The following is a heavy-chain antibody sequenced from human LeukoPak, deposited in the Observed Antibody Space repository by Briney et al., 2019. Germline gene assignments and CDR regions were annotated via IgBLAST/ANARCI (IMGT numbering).Heavy chain of an antibody. Sequence: SQTLSLTFAIAGDRGSNNRAAWNWIRQSPSRGLEWLGRTYYRSRWYNDYALSVKTRITINADTSKNRISLQLHSVTLEDTAVYYCASSARGDALYNWFDPWGQGTLVTVSS. D-gene: IGHD2-21*02. CDR1: GDRGSNNRAA. CDR3: ASSARGDALYNWFDP. CDR2: TYYRSRWYN. V-gene: IGHV6-1*01. J-gene: IGHJ5*02.